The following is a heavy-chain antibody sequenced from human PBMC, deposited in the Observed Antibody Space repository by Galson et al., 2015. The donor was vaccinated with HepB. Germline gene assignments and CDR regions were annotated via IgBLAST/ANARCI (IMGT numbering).Heavy chain of an antibody. CDR3: ARDPTTVTPGALHYYYYYGVDV. J-gene: IGHJ6*02. CDR2: INAGNGNT. CDR1: GYTFTSYA. V-gene: IGHV1-3*01. Sequence: SVKVSCKASGYTFTSYAMHWVRQAPGQRLEWMGWINAGNGNTKYSQKFQGRVTITRDASASTAYMELSSLRSEDTAVYYCARDPTTVTPGALHYYYYYGVDVWGQGTTVTVSS. D-gene: IGHD4-17*01.